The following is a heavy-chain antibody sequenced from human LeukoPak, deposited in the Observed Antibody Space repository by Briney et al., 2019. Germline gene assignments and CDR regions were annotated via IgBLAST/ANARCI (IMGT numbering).Heavy chain of an antibody. Sequence: SETLSLTCTVSGGSISSYYWSWIRQPPGKGLEWIGYIYYSGSTNYNPSLKSRVTLSVDTFKNQFSLKLSSVTAADTAVYYCARGAMTTTSTFDYWGQGTLVTVSS. CDR1: GGSISSYY. D-gene: IGHD5-24*01. J-gene: IGHJ4*02. CDR3: ARGAMTTTSTFDY. V-gene: IGHV4-59*13. CDR2: IYYSGST.